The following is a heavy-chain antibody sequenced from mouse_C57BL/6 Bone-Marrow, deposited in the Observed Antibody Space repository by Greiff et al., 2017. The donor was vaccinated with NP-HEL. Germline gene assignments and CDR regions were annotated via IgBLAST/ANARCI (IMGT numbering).Heavy chain of an antibody. CDR2: ISDGGSYT. V-gene: IGHV5-4*01. CDR3: AKLFSWFAY. J-gene: IGHJ3*01. CDR1: GFTFSSYA. Sequence: EVQRVESGGGLVKPGGSLKLSCAASGFTFSSYAMSWVRQTPEKRLEWVATISDGGSYTYYPDNVKGRFTISRDNAKNNLYLQMSHLKSEDTAMYYCAKLFSWFAYWGQGTLVTVSA. D-gene: IGHD1-1*02.